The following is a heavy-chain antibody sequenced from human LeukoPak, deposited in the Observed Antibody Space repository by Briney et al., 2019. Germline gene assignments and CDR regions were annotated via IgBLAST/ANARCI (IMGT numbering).Heavy chain of an antibody. Sequence: ASVKVSCKASGYTFTSYAMNWVRQAPGQGLEWMGWINTNTGNPTYAQGFTGRFVFSLDTSVSTAYLQISSLKAEDTAVYYCATAQKRPWFDAFDIWGQGTMVTVSS. D-gene: IGHD3-22*01. J-gene: IGHJ3*02. CDR1: GYTFTSYA. V-gene: IGHV7-4-1*02. CDR3: ATAQKRPWFDAFDI. CDR2: INTNTGNP.